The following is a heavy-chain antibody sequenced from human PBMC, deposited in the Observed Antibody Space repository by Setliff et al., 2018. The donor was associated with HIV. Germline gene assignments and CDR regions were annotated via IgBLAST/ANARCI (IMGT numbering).Heavy chain of an antibody. Sequence: PSETLSLTCSVSGGSVNSGNYHWSWIRQPPGKGLEWIGYIYTSGSTNYNPSLKSRVTISVDTSKNQFSLKLSSVTAADTAVYYCARRGAYDYVWGSYPPPFDYWGQGTLVTVSS. J-gene: IGHJ4*02. V-gene: IGHV4-61*01. CDR1: GGSVNSGNYH. D-gene: IGHD3-16*02. CDR3: ARRGAYDYVWGSYPPPFDY. CDR2: IYTSGST.